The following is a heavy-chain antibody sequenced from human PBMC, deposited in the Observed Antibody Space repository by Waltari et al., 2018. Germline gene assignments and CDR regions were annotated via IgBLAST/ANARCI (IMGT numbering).Heavy chain of an antibody. D-gene: IGHD3-16*02. J-gene: IGHJ3*02. CDR1: GGSFSGTL. CDR2: LRHGQGT. CDR3: VREVIADRAAYDI. Sequence: QVQLKPWCAGLLNPSELLSLTCTGNGGSFSGTLGNWICPSAWKGLKWIGELRHGQGTTYNPSLKSRVTISVDMSKNQLSLKLSSLTAADTAVYYCVREVIADRAAYDIWGQGTMVTVSS. V-gene: IGHV4-34*02.